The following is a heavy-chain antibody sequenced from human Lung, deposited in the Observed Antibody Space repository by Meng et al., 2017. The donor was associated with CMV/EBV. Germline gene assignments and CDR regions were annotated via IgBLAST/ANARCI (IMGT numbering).Heavy chain of an antibody. V-gene: IGHV3-21*01. D-gene: IGHD5-12*01. J-gene: IGHJ4*02. CDR1: GFTFRNFG. Sequence: GESXKISXAASGFTFRNFGMHWVRQAPGKGLEWVSSISTGGRDLYYADSVKGRFTISRDNAKNSLYLQMNSLRAEDTAVYFCARVWGKGSGYDFDLWGQGTPVTVSS. CDR2: ISTGGRDL. CDR3: ARVWGKGSGYDFDL.